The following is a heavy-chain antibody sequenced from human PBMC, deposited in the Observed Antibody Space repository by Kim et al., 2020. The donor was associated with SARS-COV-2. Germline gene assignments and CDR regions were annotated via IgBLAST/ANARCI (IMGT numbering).Heavy chain of an antibody. J-gene: IGHJ2*01. D-gene: IGHD3-10*01. Sequence: SETLSLTCTVSGGSISSYYWSWIRQPPGKGLEWIGYIYYSGSTNYNPSLKSRVTISVDTSKNQFSLKLSSVTAADTAVHYCARAIGSGTYGSGSLWYFDLWGRGTLVTVSS. V-gene: IGHV4-59*01. CDR2: IYYSGST. CDR3: ARAIGSGTYGSGSLWYFDL. CDR1: GGSISSYY.